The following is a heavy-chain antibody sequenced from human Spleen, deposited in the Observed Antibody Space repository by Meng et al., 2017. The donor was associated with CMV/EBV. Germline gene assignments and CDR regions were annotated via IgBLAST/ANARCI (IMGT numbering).Heavy chain of an antibody. D-gene: IGHD3-10*01. V-gene: IGHV3-66*01. CDR3: TGDSVSNPNLDY. CDR1: GFNVRDKY. CDR2: IYRGDNT. Sequence: EGHLVEAGGVLVQPGGSLRLSCAASGFNVRDKYMSWVRQAPGKGLEWVCIIYRGDNTYYIDSVKDRFTVSRDNSKNTMYLQMNSLRVEDTAVYYCTGDSVSNPNLDYWGQGTLVTVSS. J-gene: IGHJ4*02.